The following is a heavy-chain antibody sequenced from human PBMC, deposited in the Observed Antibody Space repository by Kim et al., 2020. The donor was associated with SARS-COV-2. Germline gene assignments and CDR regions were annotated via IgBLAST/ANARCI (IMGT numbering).Heavy chain of an antibody. J-gene: IGHJ5*02. V-gene: IGHV3-74*03. CDR3: VRSDWFDP. CDR1: GFRISYYW. CDR2: IKYDGSVT. Sequence: GGSLRLSCTASGFRISYYWMSWVRQAPGKGLVWVARIKYDGSVTAYADSVKGRFTISRDSAKNTVFLQMNSLRAEDTALYSCVRSDWFDPWGQGNMVIVSP.